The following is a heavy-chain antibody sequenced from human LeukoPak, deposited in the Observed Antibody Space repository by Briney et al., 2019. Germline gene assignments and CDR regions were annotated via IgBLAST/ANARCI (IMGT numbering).Heavy chain of an antibody. D-gene: IGHD3-10*01. J-gene: IGHJ4*02. CDR2: INHSGST. CDR3: ARVRGSMVRGTKGRGPYYFDY. V-gene: IGHV4-34*01. Sequence: PSETLSLICAVYGGSFSGYYWSWIRQPPGKGLEWIGEINHSGSTNYNPSLKSRVTISVDTSKNQFSLKLSSVTAADTAVYYCARVRGSMVRGTKGRGPYYFDYWGQGTLVTVSS. CDR1: GGSFSGYY.